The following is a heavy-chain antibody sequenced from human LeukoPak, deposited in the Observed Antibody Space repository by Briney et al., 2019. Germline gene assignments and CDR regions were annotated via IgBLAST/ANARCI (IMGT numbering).Heavy chain of an antibody. Sequence: SGTLSLTCAVYGGSFSGYYWSWIRQPPGKGLEWIGEINHSGSTNYNPSLKSRVTISVDTSKNQFSLKLSSVTAADTAVYYCARGGDYDSSGRFDYWGQGTLVTVSS. J-gene: IGHJ4*02. D-gene: IGHD3-22*01. CDR1: GGSFSGYY. CDR2: INHSGST. CDR3: ARGGDYDSSGRFDY. V-gene: IGHV4-34*01.